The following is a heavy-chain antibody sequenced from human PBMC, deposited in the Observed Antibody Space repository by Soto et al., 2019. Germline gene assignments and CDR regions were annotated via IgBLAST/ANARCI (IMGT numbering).Heavy chain of an antibody. CDR2: IYYSGST. V-gene: IGHV4-30-4*02. D-gene: IGHD6-13*01. CDR1: GGSISSREYY. Sequence: PSETLSLTCTVSGGSISSREYYWSWIRQPPGKGLEWIGYIYYSGSTYYNPSLKSRVTISVDTSKNQFSLKLSSVTAADTAVYYCERSVSRWYYGMDVWGKGTMVTVPQ. CDR3: ERSVSRWYYGMDV. J-gene: IGHJ6*04.